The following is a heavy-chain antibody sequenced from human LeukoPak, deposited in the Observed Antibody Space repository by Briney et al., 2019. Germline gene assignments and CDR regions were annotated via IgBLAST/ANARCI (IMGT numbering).Heavy chain of an antibody. CDR2: IKSKTDGGTT. CDR1: GFTFSNAW. V-gene: IGHV3-15*01. CDR3: TTDPTKWLVPSYYFDY. J-gene: IGHJ4*02. Sequence: MPGGSLRLSCAASGFTFSNAWMSWVRQAPGKGLEWVGRIKSKTDGGTTDYAAPVKGRFTISRDDSKNTLYLQMNSLKTEDTAVYYCTTDPTKWLVPSYYFDYWGQGTLVTVSS. D-gene: IGHD6-19*01.